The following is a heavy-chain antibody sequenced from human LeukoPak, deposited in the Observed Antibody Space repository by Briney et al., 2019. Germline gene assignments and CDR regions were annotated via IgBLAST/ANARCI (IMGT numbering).Heavy chain of an antibody. Sequence: ASVKVSCKASGYTFTGYYMHWVRQAPGQGLEWMGRINPNSGGTNYGQKFQGRVTMTRDTSISTAYMELSRLRSDDTAVYYCARYNYLSHDAFVIWGQGTMVTVSS. CDR2: INPNSGGT. V-gene: IGHV1-2*06. J-gene: IGHJ3*02. D-gene: IGHD1-1*01. CDR1: GYTFTGYY. CDR3: ARYNYLSHDAFVI.